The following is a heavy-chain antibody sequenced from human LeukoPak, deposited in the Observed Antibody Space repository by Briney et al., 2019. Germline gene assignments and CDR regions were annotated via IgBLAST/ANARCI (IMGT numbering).Heavy chain of an antibody. CDR3: AKAIGYNSGSYYYYGLDV. CDR2: ISGSVTST. Sequence: GGSLRLSCAASGLSFSSYAMSWVRQAPGKGLEWVSGISGSVTSTYYADSVKGRFTISRDESKNTLYLQMNSLRAEDTAVYFCAKAIGYNSGSYYYYGLDVWGQGTTVTVSS. D-gene: IGHD5-18*01. J-gene: IGHJ6*02. CDR1: GLSFSSYA. V-gene: IGHV3-23*01.